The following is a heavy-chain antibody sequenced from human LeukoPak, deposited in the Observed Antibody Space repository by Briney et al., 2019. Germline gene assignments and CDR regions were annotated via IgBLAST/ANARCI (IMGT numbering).Heavy chain of an antibody. CDR2: IYSGGNT. J-gene: IGHJ3*02. CDR3: ARQGFGGAFDI. Sequence: GGSLRLSCAASGFTVSSNYMNWVRQAPGKGLEWVSLIYSGGNTYYADSVKGRFTISRDNSKNTLYLQMNSLRVEDTALYFCARQGFGGAFDIWGRGTMVTVSS. D-gene: IGHD3-10*01. CDR1: GFTVSSNY. V-gene: IGHV3-53*01.